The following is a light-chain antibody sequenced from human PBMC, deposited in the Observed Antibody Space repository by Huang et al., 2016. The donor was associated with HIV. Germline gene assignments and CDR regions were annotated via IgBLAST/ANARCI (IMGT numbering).Light chain of an antibody. CDR2: DAS. CDR3: QQYDDWPPWT. CDR1: QSISR. Sequence: EIVMTQSPPTLSVSPGERATLSCRASQSISRLAWYQQKPCQAPRLLIYDASARATGIPPRFSGAGSGTDFTLTISSLQSEDFALYYCQQYDDWPPWTFGQGTKVEMK. V-gene: IGKV3-15*01. J-gene: IGKJ1*01.